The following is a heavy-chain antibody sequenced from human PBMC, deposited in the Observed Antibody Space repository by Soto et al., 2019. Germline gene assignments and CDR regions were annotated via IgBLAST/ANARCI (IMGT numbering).Heavy chain of an antibody. D-gene: IGHD6-13*01. J-gene: IGHJ3*02. V-gene: IGHV1-69*13. Sequence: GASVKVSCKASGGTFSSYTISWVRQAPGQGLEWMGGIIPIFGTANYAQKFQGRVTITADESTSTAYMELSSLRSEDTAVYYWARVRPYAAAAPGPAFDIWGQGTRVTVSS. CDR1: GGTFSSYT. CDR3: ARVRPYAAAAPGPAFDI. CDR2: IIPIFGTA.